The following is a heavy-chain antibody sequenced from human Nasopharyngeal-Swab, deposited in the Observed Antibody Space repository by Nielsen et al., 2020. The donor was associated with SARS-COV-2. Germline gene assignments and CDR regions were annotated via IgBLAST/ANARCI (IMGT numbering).Heavy chain of an antibody. CDR2: INHSGST. D-gene: IGHD3-10*01. J-gene: IGHJ6*02. CDR1: GGSFSGYY. CDR3: ARVSTMVRGVIRSHYYYGMDV. Sequence: SETLSLTCAVYGGSFSGYYWSWIRQPPGKGLEWIGEINHSGSTNYNPSLKSRVTISVDMSKNQFSLKLSSVTAADTAVYYCARVSTMVRGVIRSHYYYGMDVWGQGTTVTVSS. V-gene: IGHV4-34*01.